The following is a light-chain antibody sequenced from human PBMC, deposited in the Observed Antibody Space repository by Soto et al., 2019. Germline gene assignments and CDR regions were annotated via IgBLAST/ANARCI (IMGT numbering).Light chain of an antibody. CDR2: WAS. CDR1: QSVLYSSNNDNC. V-gene: IGKV4-1*01. Sequence: DIVMTQSPDSLAVSLGERATINYKSSQSVLYSSNNDNCLAWYQQKPGQPPKLLIYWASSRESGVPDRFSGSGSGTDFTLTISSLQAEDVAVYFCQQYYTTPLTFGQGTRVEVK. J-gene: IGKJ1*01. CDR3: QQYYTTPLT.